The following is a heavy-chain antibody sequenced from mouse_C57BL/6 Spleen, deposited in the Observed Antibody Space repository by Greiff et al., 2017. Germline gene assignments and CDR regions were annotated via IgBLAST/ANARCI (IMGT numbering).Heavy chain of an antibody. V-gene: IGHV1-69*01. Sequence: QVQLKQPGAELVMPGASVKLSCKASGYTFTSYWMHWVKQRPGQGLEWIGEIDPSDSYTNYNQKFKGKSTLTVDKSSSTAYMQLSSLTSEDSAVYYCASSNSSGYDYWGQGTTLTVSS. CDR3: ASSNSSGYDY. D-gene: IGHD3-2*02. CDR1: GYTFTSYW. CDR2: IDPSDSYT. J-gene: IGHJ2*01.